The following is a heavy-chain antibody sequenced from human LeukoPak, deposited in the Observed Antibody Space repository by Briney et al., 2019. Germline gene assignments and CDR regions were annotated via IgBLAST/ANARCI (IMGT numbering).Heavy chain of an antibody. Sequence: SGTLSLTCTVSGGSFSSSSYYWGWIRQPPGKGRECIGSIYHSGSTYYNPSLKSGVTISVDTSKNQFSLKLSSVTDADTAVYYCARLGSTTLKVSDYWGQGTLVTVSS. J-gene: IGHJ4*02. CDR2: IYHSGST. CDR1: GGSFSSSSYY. CDR3: ARLGSTTLKVSDY. V-gene: IGHV4-39*07. D-gene: IGHD2-15*01.